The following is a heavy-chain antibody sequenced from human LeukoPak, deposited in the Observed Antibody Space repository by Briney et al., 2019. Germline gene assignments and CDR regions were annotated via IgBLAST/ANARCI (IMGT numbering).Heavy chain of an antibody. D-gene: IGHD1-26*01. Sequence: GESLRLSCAASGCTFSSYSMNWVRQAPGKGLEWVSHITASGTAMFYADSVKGRFTISRDNAKNSLYLQMNSLRDEDTAVYYCASSGSYRFDYWGQGTLVTVSS. CDR1: GCTFSSYS. V-gene: IGHV3-48*02. CDR3: ASSGSYRFDY. CDR2: ITASGTAM. J-gene: IGHJ4*02.